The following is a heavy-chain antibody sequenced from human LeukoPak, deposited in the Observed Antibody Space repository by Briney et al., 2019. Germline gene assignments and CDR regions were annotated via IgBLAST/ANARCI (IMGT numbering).Heavy chain of an antibody. CDR3: ARGQSIAAAGPFDY. D-gene: IGHD6-13*01. J-gene: IGHJ4*02. CDR1: GFTFDDYG. V-gene: IGHV3-20*04. Sequence: PGGSLRLSCAASGFTFDDYGMGWVRQAPGKGLEWVSGINWNGGSTGYADSVKGRFTISRDNAKNSLYLQMNSLRAEDTALYYCARGQSIAAAGPFDYWGQGTLVTVSS. CDR2: INWNGGST.